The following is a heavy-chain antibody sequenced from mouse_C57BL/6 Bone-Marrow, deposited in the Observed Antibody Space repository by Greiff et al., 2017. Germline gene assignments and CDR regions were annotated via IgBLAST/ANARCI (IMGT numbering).Heavy chain of an antibody. J-gene: IGHJ4*01. CDR1: GYTFTSYW. D-gene: IGHD2-1*01. Sequence: QVQLQQPGAELVKPGASVKMSCKASGYTFTSYWITWVKQRPGQGLEWIGDIYPGSGSTNYNEKFKSKATLTVDTSSSTAYMQLSSLTSEDSAVYYCARRGGNYGNAMDYWGQGTSVTVAS. CDR2: IYPGSGST. V-gene: IGHV1-55*01. CDR3: ARRGGNYGNAMDY.